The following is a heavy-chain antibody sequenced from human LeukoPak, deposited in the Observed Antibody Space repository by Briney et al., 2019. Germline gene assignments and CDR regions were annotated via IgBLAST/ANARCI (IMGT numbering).Heavy chain of an antibody. CDR3: ANGIAAAGTMDYWYFDL. V-gene: IGHV1-2*02. Sequence: ASVKVSCKASGYTFTGYYMHWVRQAPGQGLEWMGWINPSSGGTNYAQKFQGRVTMTRDTSISTAYMELSRLRSDDTAVYYCANGIAAAGTMDYWYFDLWGRGTLVTVSS. CDR2: INPSSGGT. D-gene: IGHD6-13*01. CDR1: GYTFTGYY. J-gene: IGHJ2*01.